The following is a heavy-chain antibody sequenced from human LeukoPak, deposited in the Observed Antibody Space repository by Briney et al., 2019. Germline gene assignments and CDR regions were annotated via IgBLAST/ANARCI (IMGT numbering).Heavy chain of an antibody. J-gene: IGHJ5*02. CDR3: ARDLTGYDFWSGYFNWFDP. D-gene: IGHD3-3*01. Sequence: SVKVSCKASGGTFSSYAISWVRQAPGQGLEWMGGIIPIFGTANYAQKFQGRVTIAADESTSTAYMELSSLRSEDTAVYYCARDLTGYDFWSGYFNWFDPWGQGTLVTVSS. V-gene: IGHV1-69*13. CDR2: IIPIFGTA. CDR1: GGTFSSYA.